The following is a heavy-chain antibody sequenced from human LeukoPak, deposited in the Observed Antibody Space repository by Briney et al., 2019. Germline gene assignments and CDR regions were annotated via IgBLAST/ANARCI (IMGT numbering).Heavy chain of an antibody. CDR3: TTGITMVRGVIHLIDY. Sequence: PGGSLRLSCAASGFTFSNAWMSWVRQAPGKGLEWVGRIKSKTDGGTTDYAAPVKGRFTISRDDSKNTLYLQMNSLKTEDTAVYYCTTGITMVRGVIHLIDYWGQGTLVAVSS. J-gene: IGHJ4*02. CDR1: GFTFSNAW. D-gene: IGHD3-10*01. CDR2: IKSKTDGGTT. V-gene: IGHV3-15*01.